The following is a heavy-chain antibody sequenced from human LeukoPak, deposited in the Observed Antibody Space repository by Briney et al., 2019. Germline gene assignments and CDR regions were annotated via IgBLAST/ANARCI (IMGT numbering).Heavy chain of an antibody. Sequence: GGSLRLSCAASGFSFSDFGMHWVRQAPGKGLEWVAVISYDGSNKYYADSVKGRFTISRDNSKNTLYLQMNSLRAEDTAVYYCARDSGWLQFVSSRGSYYFDYWGQGTLVTVSS. CDR1: GFSFSDFG. J-gene: IGHJ4*02. CDR3: ARDSGWLQFVSSRGSYYFDY. V-gene: IGHV3-30*03. CDR2: ISYDGSNK. D-gene: IGHD5-24*01.